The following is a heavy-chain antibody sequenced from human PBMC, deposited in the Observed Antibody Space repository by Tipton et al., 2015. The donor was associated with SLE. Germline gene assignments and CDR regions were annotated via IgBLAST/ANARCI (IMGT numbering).Heavy chain of an antibody. CDR2: SNDSGKT. CDR1: GGSLSGHY. D-gene: IGHD3-3*01. CDR3: AWGTFWSGFIGGGYGMDV. V-gene: IGHV4-34*01. Sequence: TLSLTCAVYGGSLSGHYWSWIRQSPGKGLECIGESNDSGKTNYNPALESRATISVDTSRSQFSLRLTSVTAADTAVYYCAWGTFWSGFIGGGYGMDVWGQGTTVTVSS. J-gene: IGHJ6*02.